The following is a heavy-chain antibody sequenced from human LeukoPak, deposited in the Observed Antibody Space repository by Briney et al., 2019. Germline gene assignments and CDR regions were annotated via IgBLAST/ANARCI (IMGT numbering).Heavy chain of an antibody. CDR1: GFTFSSYA. V-gene: IGHV3-23*01. J-gene: IGHJ6*02. D-gene: IGHD2-15*01. CDR3: ARHVVVVAADYGMDV. Sequence: GGSLRLSCAAFGFTFSSYAMSWVRQAPGKGLEWVSAISGSGGSTYYADSVKGRFTISRDNSKNTLYLQMNSLRAEDTAVYYCARHVVVVAADYGMDVWGQGTTVTVSS. CDR2: ISGSGGST.